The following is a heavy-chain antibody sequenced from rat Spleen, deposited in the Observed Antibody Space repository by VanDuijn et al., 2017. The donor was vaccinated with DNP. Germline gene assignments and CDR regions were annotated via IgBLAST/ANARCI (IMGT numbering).Heavy chain of an antibody. CDR2: ISYDGGST. D-gene: IGHD4-3*01. CDR1: GFSFSDYY. Sequence: EVQLVESGGGLVQPGRSLKLSCAASGFSFSDYYMAWVRQAPTKGLEWVAYISYDGGSTYYGDSVKGRFTISRDNEKRILYLQMNSLRSEDTATYYCASWGIRAYYFDSWGQGAMVTVSS. CDR3: ASWGIRAYYFDS. J-gene: IGHJ2*01. V-gene: IGHV5-22*01.